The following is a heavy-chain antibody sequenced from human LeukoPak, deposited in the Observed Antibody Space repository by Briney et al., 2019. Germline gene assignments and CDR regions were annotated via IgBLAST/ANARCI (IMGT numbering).Heavy chain of an antibody. CDR3: ARDLLGSIAAAANFDY. J-gene: IGHJ4*02. D-gene: IGHD6-13*01. Sequence: PGGSLRLSRAASGFTFSSYWMSWVRQAPGKGLEWVANIKQDGSEKYYVDSVKGRFTISRDNAKNSLYLQMNSLRAEDTAVYYCARDLLGSIAAAANFDYWGQGTLVTVSS. CDR2: IKQDGSEK. V-gene: IGHV3-7*01. CDR1: GFTFSSYW.